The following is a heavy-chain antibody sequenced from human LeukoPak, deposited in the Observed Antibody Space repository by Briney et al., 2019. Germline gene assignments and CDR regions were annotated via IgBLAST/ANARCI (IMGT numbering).Heavy chain of an antibody. CDR3: ASREGGGYSYGSN. J-gene: IGHJ4*02. CDR2: ISSSSSYI. V-gene: IGHV3-21*01. CDR1: GFTFSSYS. D-gene: IGHD5-18*01. Sequence: PGGSLRLSCAASGFTFSSYSMNWVRQAPGKGLEWVSSISSSSSYIYYADSVKGRFTISRDNAKNSLYLQMNSLRAEDTAAYYCASREGGGYSYGSNWGQGTLVTVSS.